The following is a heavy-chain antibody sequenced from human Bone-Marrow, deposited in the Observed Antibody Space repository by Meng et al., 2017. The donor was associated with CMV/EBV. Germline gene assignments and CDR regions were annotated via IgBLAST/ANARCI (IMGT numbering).Heavy chain of an antibody. CDR2: MNPNSGNT. D-gene: IGHD3-3*01. V-gene: IGHV1-8*01. Sequence: ASVKVSCKASGYTFTSYDINWVRQATGQGLEWMGWMNPNSGNTGYAQKFQGRVTMTRNTSISTAYMELSSLRSEDTAVYYCARGSEGAPGTIFGVVNAIYYYYGMDVWGQGTTVTVSS. CDR1: GYTFTSYD. J-gene: IGHJ6*02. CDR3: ARGSEGAPGTIFGVVNAIYYYYGMDV.